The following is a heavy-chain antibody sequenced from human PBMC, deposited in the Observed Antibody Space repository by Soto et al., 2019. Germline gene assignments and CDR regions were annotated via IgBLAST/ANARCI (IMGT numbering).Heavy chain of an antibody. Sequence: GGSLRLSCAASGFTVSSNYMSWVRQAPGKGLEWVSVIYSGGSTYYADSVKGRFTISRDNSKNTLYLQMNSLRAEDTAVYYCARGHVDTAMVSDYWGQGTLVTV. CDR3: ARGHVDTAMVSDY. CDR1: GFTVSSNY. D-gene: IGHD5-18*01. V-gene: IGHV3-53*01. J-gene: IGHJ4*02. CDR2: IYSGGST.